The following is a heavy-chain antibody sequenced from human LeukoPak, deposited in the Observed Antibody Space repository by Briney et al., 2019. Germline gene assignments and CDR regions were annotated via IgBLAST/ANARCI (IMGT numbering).Heavy chain of an antibody. V-gene: IGHV4-34*01. D-gene: IGHD6-6*01. CDR2: INHSGST. CDR3: ARGGIAARPYYYYYMDV. Sequence: SETLSLTCAVYGGSFSGYYWSWIRQPPGKGLEWIGEINHSGSTNYNPSLKSRVTISVDTSKNQFSLKLSSVTAADTAVYYCARGGIAARPYYYYYMDVWGKGTTVNVSS. CDR1: GGSFSGYY. J-gene: IGHJ6*03.